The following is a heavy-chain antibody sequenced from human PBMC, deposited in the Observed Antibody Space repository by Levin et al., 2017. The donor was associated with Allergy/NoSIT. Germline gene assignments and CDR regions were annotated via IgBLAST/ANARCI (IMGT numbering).Heavy chain of an antibody. Sequence: GASVKVSCKASGYTFTGYYMHWVRQAPGQGLEWMGWINPNSGGTNYAQKFQGRVTMTRDTSISTAYMELSRLRSDDTAVYYCARVLLPPGPQRAPGAFDIWGQGTMVTVSS. CDR1: GYTFTGYY. D-gene: IGHD2-15*01. V-gene: IGHV1-2*02. CDR3: ARVLLPPGPQRAPGAFDI. J-gene: IGHJ3*02. CDR2: INPNSGGT.